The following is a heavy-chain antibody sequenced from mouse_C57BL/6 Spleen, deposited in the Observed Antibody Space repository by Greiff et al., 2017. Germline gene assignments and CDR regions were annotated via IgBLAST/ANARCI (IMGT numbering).Heavy chain of an antibody. CDR2: IYPGDGDT. CDR1: GYAFSSSW. J-gene: IGHJ4*01. V-gene: IGHV1-82*01. CDR3: SRESRSRYAMDY. Sequence: VQLQQSGPELVKPGASVKISCKASGYAFSSSWMNWVKQRPGKGLEWIGRIYPGDGDTNYNGKFKGKATLTADKSSSTAYMQLSSLTSEDSAVYFCSRESRSRYAMDYWGQGTSVTVSS.